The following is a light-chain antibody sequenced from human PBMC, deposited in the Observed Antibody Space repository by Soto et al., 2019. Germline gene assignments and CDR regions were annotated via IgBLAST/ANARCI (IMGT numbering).Light chain of an antibody. J-gene: IGKJ4*01. Sequence: VLTQSPGTLSLSPGERATLSCRASQSVSNNYLAWYQQKPGQAPRLLIYGASNRATGIPDRFSGSGSGTDFTLTITSLQPEDFAIYYCLQDYIYPRSFGGGAKVDI. CDR1: QSVSNNY. CDR2: GAS. CDR3: LQDYIYPRS. V-gene: IGKV3-20*01.